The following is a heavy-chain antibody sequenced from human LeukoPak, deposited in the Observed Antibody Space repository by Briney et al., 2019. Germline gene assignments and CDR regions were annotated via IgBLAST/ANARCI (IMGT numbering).Heavy chain of an antibody. CDR2: IYHSGST. CDR3: ASARGITPWDAFDI. D-gene: IGHD3-16*01. CDR1: GGSISSSNW. Sequence: PSETLSLTCAVSGGSISSSNWWSWVRQPPGKGLEWIGEIYHSGSTNYNPSLKSRVTISVDTSKNQFSLKLSSVTAADTAVYYCASARGITPWDAFDIWGQGTMVTVSS. V-gene: IGHV4-4*02. J-gene: IGHJ3*02.